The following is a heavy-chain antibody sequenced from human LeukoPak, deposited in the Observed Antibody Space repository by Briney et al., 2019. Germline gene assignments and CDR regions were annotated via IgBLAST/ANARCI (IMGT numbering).Heavy chain of an antibody. Sequence: QPGRSLRLSCAASGFSFSSYGMHWVRQAPGKGLEWVAVIPYDGSNTYYADSVKGRFTISRDNSKNMLYLQMNSLRVEDSAVYYCAKNTKPTLVTPDFWGQGTLVTVSS. CDR1: GFSFSSYG. CDR3: AKNTKPTLVTPDF. J-gene: IGHJ4*02. D-gene: IGHD4-23*01. V-gene: IGHV3-30*18. CDR2: IPYDGSNT.